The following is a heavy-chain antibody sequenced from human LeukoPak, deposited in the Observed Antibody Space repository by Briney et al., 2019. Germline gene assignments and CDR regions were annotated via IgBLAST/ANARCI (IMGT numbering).Heavy chain of an antibody. Sequence: SETLSLTCTVSGGSINSGDYYWSWIRQPPGKGLEWIGYIYYSGSTYYNPSLKRRVTISVDTSKNQFSLQLSSMTAADTAVYYCATERPEWGAYSLLEYYYMDVWGKGTTVTVSS. CDR1: GGSINSGDYY. J-gene: IGHJ6*03. CDR3: ATERPEWGAYSLLEYYYMDV. CDR2: IYYSGST. D-gene: IGHD1-1*01. V-gene: IGHV4-30-4*08.